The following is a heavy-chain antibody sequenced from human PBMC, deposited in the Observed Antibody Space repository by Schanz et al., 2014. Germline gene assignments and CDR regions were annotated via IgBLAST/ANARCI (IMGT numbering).Heavy chain of an antibody. CDR2: ISSSSSYI. CDR3: VRDLGGDQTDY. D-gene: IGHD4-17*01. Sequence: QVQLVDSGGGLVKPGGSLRLSCAASGFTFSDYYMTWIRQAPGKGLEWVSSISSSSSYISYADSVKGRFTISRDNAKNSLYLQMNSLRAEDTAVYYCVRDLGGDQTDYWGQGTLVTVSS. CDR1: GFTFSDYY. V-gene: IGHV3-11*06. J-gene: IGHJ4*02.